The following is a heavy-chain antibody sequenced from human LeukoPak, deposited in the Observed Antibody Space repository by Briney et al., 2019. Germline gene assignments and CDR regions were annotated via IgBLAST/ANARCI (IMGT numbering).Heavy chain of an antibody. CDR2: IYYNVST. CDR1: GGSISSYY. CDR3: TRGPFENFFTLCSFYY. D-gene: IGHD2/OR15-2a*01. V-gene: IGHV4-59*01. Sequence: PSETLSLTCTVPGGSISSYYWSWIRQPPGKGLEWIGYIYYNVSTNYNPSLKSRVTISVDTSMNQFSLKLSSVTAADTAWYYFTRGPFENFFTLCSFYYWGQGNLVTVSS. J-gene: IGHJ4*02.